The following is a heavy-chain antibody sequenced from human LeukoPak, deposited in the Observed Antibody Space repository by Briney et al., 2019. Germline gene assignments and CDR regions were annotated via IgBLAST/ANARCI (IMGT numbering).Heavy chain of an antibody. D-gene: IGHD2-21*01. V-gene: IGHV3-30*18. Sequence: GRSLRLSCAASGFTFSNYAMHWVCQAPGKGLEWVAFISYEGSIQYYADSVKGRFSISRDNSQNTLFLQMNSLRVEDTALYYCAKVIDYYFDYWGQGTLVTVSS. CDR2: ISYEGSIQ. CDR3: AKVIDYYFDY. CDR1: GFTFSNYA. J-gene: IGHJ4*02.